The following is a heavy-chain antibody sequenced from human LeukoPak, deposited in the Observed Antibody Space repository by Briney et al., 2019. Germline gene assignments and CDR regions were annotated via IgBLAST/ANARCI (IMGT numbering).Heavy chain of an antibody. CDR3: ARGSWNRIDY. J-gene: IGHJ4*02. Sequence: SQTLSLTCAVSGGSISSGGYSWSWIRQPPGKGLEWIGYIYHSGSTYYNPSLKSRVTMSVDTSKKQFSLKLSSVTAADTAIYYCARGSWNRIDYWGQGIVVTVSS. CDR1: GGSISSGGYS. CDR2: IYHSGST. V-gene: IGHV4-30-2*01. D-gene: IGHD1-1*01.